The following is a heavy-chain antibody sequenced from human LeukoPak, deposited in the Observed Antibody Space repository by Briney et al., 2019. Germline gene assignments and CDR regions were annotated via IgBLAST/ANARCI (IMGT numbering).Heavy chain of an antibody. V-gene: IGHV3-33*01. CDR2: MWSDGSNK. J-gene: IGHJ6*02. D-gene: IGHD2-15*01. CDR3: ARYCSGGSCYSGMDV. Sequence: PGRSLRLSCVASGFTFSSYAMHWVRQAPGKGLEWVALMWSDGSNKHYADSVKGRFTISRDNSKNTLFLQMNSLKDEDTAVYYCARYCSGGSCYSGMDVWGHGTTVTVSS. CDR1: GFTFSSYA.